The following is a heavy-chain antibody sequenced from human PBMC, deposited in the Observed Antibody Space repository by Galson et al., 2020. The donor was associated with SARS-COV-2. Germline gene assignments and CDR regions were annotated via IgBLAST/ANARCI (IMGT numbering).Heavy chain of an antibody. D-gene: IGHD6-19*01. CDR2: TYYRSKWYN. J-gene: IGHJ4*02. V-gene: IGHV6-1*01. CDR3: ARAERVSGWFSFDY. CDR1: GDSVSSTNAA. Sequence: SQTLSLTCAISGDSVSSTNAAWNWIRQSPSRGLEWLGRTYYRSKWYNDYAVSVKSRITINPDTSKNQFSLQLNSVTPEDTALYYCARAERVSGWFSFDYWGQGTLVTVSS.